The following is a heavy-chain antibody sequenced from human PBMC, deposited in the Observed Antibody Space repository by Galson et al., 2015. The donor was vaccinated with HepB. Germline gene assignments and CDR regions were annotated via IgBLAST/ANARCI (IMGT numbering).Heavy chain of an antibody. Sequence: SLRLSCAASGFTFDDYTMHWVRQAPGKGLEWVSLISWDGGSTYYADSVKGRFTISRDNSKNSLYLQMNSLRTEDTALYYCAKDIGSSSWRDELTDAFDIWGQGTMVTVSS. D-gene: IGHD6-13*01. V-gene: IGHV3-43*01. CDR1: GFTFDDYT. CDR2: ISWDGGST. CDR3: AKDIGSSSWRDELTDAFDI. J-gene: IGHJ3*02.